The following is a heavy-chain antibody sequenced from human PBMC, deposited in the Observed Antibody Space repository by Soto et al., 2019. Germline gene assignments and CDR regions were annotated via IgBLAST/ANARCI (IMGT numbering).Heavy chain of an antibody. CDR3: ARDHADCTNGVCYRKFDY. D-gene: IGHD2-8*01. CDR1: GGSISSGGYY. V-gene: IGHV4-31*03. CDR2: IYYSGST. Sequence: SETLSLTCTVSGGSISSGGYYWSWIRQHPGKGLEWIGYIYYSGSTYYNSSLKSRVTISVDTSKNQFSLKLSSVTAADTAVYYCARDHADCTNGVCYRKFDYWGQGTLVTVSS. J-gene: IGHJ4*02.